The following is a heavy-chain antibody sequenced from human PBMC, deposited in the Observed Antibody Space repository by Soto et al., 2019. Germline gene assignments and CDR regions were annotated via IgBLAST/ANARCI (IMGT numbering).Heavy chain of an antibody. CDR3: ARGLQYYYDSSGYP. J-gene: IGHJ5*02. D-gene: IGHD3-22*01. V-gene: IGHV1-8*02. Sequence: QVQLVQSGAEVKKPGSSVKVSCKASGGTFSSYAISWVRQAPGQGLEWMGWMNPNSGNTGYAQKFQGRVTMTSNTSISTAYMELSSLRSEDTAVYYCARGLQYYYDSSGYPWGQGTLVTVSS. CDR1: GGTFSSYA. CDR2: MNPNSGNT.